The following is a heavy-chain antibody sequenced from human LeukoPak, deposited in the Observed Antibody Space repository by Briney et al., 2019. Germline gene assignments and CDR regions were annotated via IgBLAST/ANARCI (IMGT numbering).Heavy chain of an antibody. CDR2: INPNSGGT. V-gene: IGHV1-2*04. D-gene: IGHD6-19*01. CDR3: ARAVKQWLPALGY. CDR1: GYTFTGYY. Sequence: ASVKVSCKASGYTFTGYYMHWVRQAPGQGLEWMGWINPNSGGTNYAQKFQGWVTMTRDTSISTAYMELSRLRSDDTAVYYCARAVKQWLPALGYWGQGTLVTVSS. J-gene: IGHJ4*02.